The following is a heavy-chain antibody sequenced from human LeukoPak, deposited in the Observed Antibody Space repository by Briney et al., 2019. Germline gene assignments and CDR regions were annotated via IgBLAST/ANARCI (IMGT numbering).Heavy chain of an antibody. CDR2: ISYDGSNK. CDR1: GFTFSSYG. Sequence: PGGSLRLSCAAPGFTFSSYGMHWVRQAPGKGLEWVAVISYDGSNKYYADSVKGRFTISRDNSKNTLYLQMNSLRAEDTAVYYCAKDLLGYSGYGYFLDYWGQGTLVTVSS. V-gene: IGHV3-30*18. J-gene: IGHJ4*02. D-gene: IGHD5-12*01. CDR3: AKDLLGYSGYGYFLDY.